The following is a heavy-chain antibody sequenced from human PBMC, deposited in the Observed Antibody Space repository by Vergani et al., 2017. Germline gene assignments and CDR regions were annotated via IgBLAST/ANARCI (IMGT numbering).Heavy chain of an antibody. Sequence: EVQLVQSGAEVKTPGESLKISCKGSGYSFTSYWIGWVRQMTGKGLEWMGIIYPGDSDTRYSPSFQGQVTISADKSTSTAYLQWSSLKASDTAMYYCARYNRDIVVVPAARKGFDPWGQGTLVTVSS. CDR3: ARYNRDIVVVPAARKGFDP. CDR1: GYSFTSYW. V-gene: IGHV5-51*03. J-gene: IGHJ5*02. CDR2: IYPGDSDT. D-gene: IGHD2-2*01.